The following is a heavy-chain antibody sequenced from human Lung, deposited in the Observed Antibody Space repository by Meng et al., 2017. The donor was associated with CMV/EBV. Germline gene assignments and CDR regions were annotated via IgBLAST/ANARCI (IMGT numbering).Heavy chain of an antibody. V-gene: IGHV2-26*01. CDR1: GFXLSNARMG. J-gene: IGHJ6*02. CDR2: IFSNDEK. D-gene: IGHD2-2*01. Sequence: SGXXLVXPTETLTLTCTVSGFXLSNARMGVSWIRQPPGKALEWLAHIFSNDEKSYSTSLKSRLTISKDTSKSQVVLTMTNMDPVDTATYYCARIPAAIGGYYFYGMEVWXQGNXVTVSS. CDR3: ARIPAAIGGYYFYGMEV.